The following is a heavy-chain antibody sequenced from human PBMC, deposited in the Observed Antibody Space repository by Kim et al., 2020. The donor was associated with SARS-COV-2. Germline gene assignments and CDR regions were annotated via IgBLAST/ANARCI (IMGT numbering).Heavy chain of an antibody. Sequence: SETLSLTCTVSGGSVSSGSYYWSWIRQPPGKGLEWIGYIYYSGSTNYNPSLKSRVTISVDTSKNQFSLKLSSVTAADTAVYYCARDTYYDFWSGRDYYYYGMDVWGQGTTVTVSS. CDR2: IYYSGST. CDR3: ARDTYYDFWSGRDYYYYGMDV. D-gene: IGHD3-3*01. CDR1: GGSVSSGSYY. V-gene: IGHV4-61*01. J-gene: IGHJ6*02.